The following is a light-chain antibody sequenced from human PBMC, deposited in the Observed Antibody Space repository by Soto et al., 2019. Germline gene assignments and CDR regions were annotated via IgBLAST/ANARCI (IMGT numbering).Light chain of an antibody. CDR2: GDT. J-gene: IGLJ2*01. CDR3: QSFWL. Sequence: QSVLTQPPSVSGAPGQRVTISCNGSSSNIGAGFDVHWYQQFPGTAPKLLIYGDTIRPSGVPDRFSGSKSGTSASLAITGLQAEDEADYYCQSFWLFGGGTKVTGL. CDR1: SSNIGAGFD. V-gene: IGLV1-40*01.